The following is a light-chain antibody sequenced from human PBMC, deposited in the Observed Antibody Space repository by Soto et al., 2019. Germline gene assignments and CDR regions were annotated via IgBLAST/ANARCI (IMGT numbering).Light chain of an antibody. CDR2: GAS. CDR3: QQYKDWPLT. V-gene: IGKV3-15*01. J-gene: IGKJ4*01. Sequence: EIVMTQSPATLSVSPGGRATLSCRASQSVSSTLAWYQQKPGQAPRLLIYGASTRATGFPARFSGSGSGTAFTLTISSLQSEDFAVYYCQQYKDWPLTFGGGTKVDIK. CDR1: QSVSST.